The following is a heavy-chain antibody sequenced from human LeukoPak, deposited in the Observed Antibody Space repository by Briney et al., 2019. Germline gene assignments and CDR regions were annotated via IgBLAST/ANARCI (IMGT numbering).Heavy chain of an antibody. CDR2: IYHSGST. CDR3: ARDGGAARDY. V-gene: IGHV4-30-2*01. D-gene: IGHD6-6*01. CDR1: GGSISSGGYY. J-gene: IGHJ4*02. Sequence: SQTLSLTCSVSGGSISSGGYYWSWIRQPPGKGLEWIGYIYHSGSTYYNPSLKSRVTISIDRSKNQFSLKLSSVTAADTAVYYCARDGGAARDYWGQGTLVTVSS.